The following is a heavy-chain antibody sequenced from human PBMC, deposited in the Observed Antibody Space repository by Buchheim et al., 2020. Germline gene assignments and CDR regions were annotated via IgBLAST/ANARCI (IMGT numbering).Heavy chain of an antibody. CDR2: ISYDGRNK. V-gene: IGHV3-30*04. CDR1: GFTFSSYA. D-gene: IGHD2-15*01. Sequence: QVQLVESGGGVVQPGRSLRLSCAASGFTFSSYAMHWVRQAPGKGLEWVAVISYDGRNKYYADSVKGRFTIYRDNSKNKLYLQMNSLRAEDTAVYYCARDQVVVVVAALPGYWGQGTL. J-gene: IGHJ4*02. CDR3: ARDQVVVVVAALPGY.